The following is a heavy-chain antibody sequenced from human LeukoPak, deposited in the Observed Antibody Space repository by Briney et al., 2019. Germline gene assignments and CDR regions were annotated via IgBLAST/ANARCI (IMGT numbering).Heavy chain of an antibody. J-gene: IGHJ4*02. CDR2: IRSDGTKT. Sequence: LGGSLRLSCAASGFTFSIYGMHWVRQAPGKGLEWVTFIRSDGTKTRYADSVKGRFTISRDNSKNTLFLQIDNLRVDDTAVYYCAKGRGKDDQNLFDYWGQGTLITVSS. D-gene: IGHD3-10*01. CDR1: GFTFSIYG. CDR3: AKGRGKDDQNLFDY. V-gene: IGHV3-30*02.